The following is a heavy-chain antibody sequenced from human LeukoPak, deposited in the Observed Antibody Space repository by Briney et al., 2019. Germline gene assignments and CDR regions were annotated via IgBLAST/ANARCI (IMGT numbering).Heavy chain of an antibody. Sequence: PGGSLRLSCAASGFTVSSNYMNWVRQAPGKGLEWVSVIYSGGSTYYADSVKGRFTISRDNSKNTLYLQMNSLRAEDTAVYYCARPVVAATTPDTFDIWGQGTMVTVSS. CDR2: IYSGGST. D-gene: IGHD2-15*01. J-gene: IGHJ3*02. V-gene: IGHV3-66*01. CDR3: ARPVVAATTPDTFDI. CDR1: GFTVSSNY.